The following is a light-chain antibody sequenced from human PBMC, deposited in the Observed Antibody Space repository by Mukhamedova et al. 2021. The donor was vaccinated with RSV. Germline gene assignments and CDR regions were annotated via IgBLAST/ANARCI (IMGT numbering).Light chain of an antibody. V-gene: IGLV2-18*02. Sequence: TGTSSDVGGRNRVSWYRQYPGTVPKLMISEVSKRPSGVPDRFSGSKSGNTASLSITGLQAEDEADYYCSSDTISDTFVFGTGTKV. CDR1: SSDVGGRNR. CDR3: SSDTISDTFV. CDR2: EVS. J-gene: IGLJ1*01.